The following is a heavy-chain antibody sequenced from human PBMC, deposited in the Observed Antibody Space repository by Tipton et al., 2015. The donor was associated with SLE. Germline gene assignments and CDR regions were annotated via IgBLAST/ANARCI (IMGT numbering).Heavy chain of an antibody. D-gene: IGHD6-19*01. CDR2: ISAYNGNT. J-gene: IGHJ3*02. V-gene: IGHV1-18*01. Sequence: QLVQSGAEVKKPGASVKVSCKASGYTFTSYGISWVRQAPGQGLERTGWISAYNGNTNYAQKLQGRVTMTTDTSTSTADMELRSLRSYESAVYFCARYIAVPGYGPFDICGPGTLVPVSA. CDR1: GYTFTSYG. CDR3: ARYIAVPGYGPFDI.